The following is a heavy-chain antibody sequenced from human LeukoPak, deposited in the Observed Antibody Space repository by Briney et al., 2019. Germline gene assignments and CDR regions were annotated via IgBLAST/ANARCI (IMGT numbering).Heavy chain of an antibody. Sequence: PGGSLRLSCAASGFTFSSYGMHWVRQAPGKGLEWVAVISYDGSNKYYADSVKGRLTISRDNSKNTLYLHMDSLRVEDTAVYYCARERFLEWLTPLYYYYGMDVWGQGTTVTVSS. V-gene: IGHV3-30*03. J-gene: IGHJ6*02. D-gene: IGHD3-3*01. CDR1: GFTFSSYG. CDR3: ARERFLEWLTPLYYYYGMDV. CDR2: ISYDGSNK.